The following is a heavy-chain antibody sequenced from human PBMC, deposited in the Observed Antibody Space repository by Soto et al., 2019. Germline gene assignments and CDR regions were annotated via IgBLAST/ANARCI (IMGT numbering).Heavy chain of an antibody. J-gene: IGHJ5*02. D-gene: IGHD6-19*01. CDR1: GGSINSSSYF. CDR2: IYYSGST. V-gene: IGHV4-39*01. CDR3: ARHYSSGSRNWFDP. Sequence: SETLSLTCSVSGGSINSSSYFWGWVRQPPGKGLEWIGSIYYSGSTYYNPSLRGRVTISVDTSKNQFSLKPSSVTAADTAVFYCARHYSSGSRNWFDPWGQGTLVTVSS.